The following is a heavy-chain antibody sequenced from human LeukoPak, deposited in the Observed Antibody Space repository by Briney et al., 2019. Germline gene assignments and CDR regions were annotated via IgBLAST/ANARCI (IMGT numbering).Heavy chain of an antibody. J-gene: IGHJ5*02. CDR1: GFTFSSYW. CDR2: IKQDGSEK. CDR3: ARDTDCSSTSCYPFWFDP. D-gene: IGHD2-2*01. Sequence: GGSLRLSCAASGFTFSSYWMSWVRQAPGKGPEWVANIKQDGSEKYYVDSVKGRFTISRDNAKNSLYLQMNSLRAEDTAVYYCARDTDCSSTSCYPFWFDPWGQGTLVTVSS. V-gene: IGHV3-7*01.